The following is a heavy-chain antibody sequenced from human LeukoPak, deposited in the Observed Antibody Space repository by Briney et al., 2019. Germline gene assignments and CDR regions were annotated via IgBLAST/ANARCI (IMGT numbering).Heavy chain of an antibody. CDR3: ARGAARYCSGGSCRNWFDP. D-gene: IGHD2-15*01. J-gene: IGHJ5*02. V-gene: IGHV4-34*01. CDR1: GGSFSGYY. CDR2: TNHSGST. Sequence: SETLSLTCAVYGGSFSGYYWSWIRQPPGKGLEWIGETNHSGSTNYNPSLKSRVTISVDTSKNQFSLKLSSVTAADTAVYYCARGAARYCSGGSCRNWFDPWGQGTLVTVSS.